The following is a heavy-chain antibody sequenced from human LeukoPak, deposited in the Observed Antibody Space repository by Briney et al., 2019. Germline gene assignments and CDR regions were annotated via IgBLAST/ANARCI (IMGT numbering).Heavy chain of an antibody. Sequence: PGGSLILACVASGFPFSSYWRTWVRRAPGKGLEWVANIKQDGSKKSYVDSVKGRFTISRDNSKNSLYLQMNSLRAEDTAIYYCTRVGYIDEGIDYWGQGTLVTVSS. V-gene: IGHV3-7*04. CDR2: IKQDGSKK. CDR1: GFPFSSYW. CDR3: TRVGYIDEGIDY. D-gene: IGHD5-24*01. J-gene: IGHJ4*02.